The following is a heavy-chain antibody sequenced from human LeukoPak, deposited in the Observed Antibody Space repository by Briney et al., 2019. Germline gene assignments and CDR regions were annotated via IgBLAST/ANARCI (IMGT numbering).Heavy chain of an antibody. CDR1: GVSFSGYY. V-gene: IGHV4-34*01. CDR2: INHSEST. CDR3: ARGNGALLWFGSMGNWFDP. Sequence: SETLSLTCAVYGVSFSGYYWSWLRQPPGKGLEWIGEINHSESTNYNPSLKSRVTISVDTSKNQFSLKLSSVTAADTAVYYCARGNGALLWFGSMGNWFDPWGQGTLVTVSS. D-gene: IGHD3-10*01. J-gene: IGHJ5*02.